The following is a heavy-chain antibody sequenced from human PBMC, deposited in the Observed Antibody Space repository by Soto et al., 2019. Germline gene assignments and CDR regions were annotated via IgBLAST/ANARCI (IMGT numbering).Heavy chain of an antibody. J-gene: IGHJ4*02. D-gene: IGHD2-21*02. CDR2: ISSSGYST. CDR3: AKGSVVVAAKFDS. CDR1: GFTVNNYA. V-gene: IGHV3-23*01. Sequence: GGSLRLSCAASGFTVNNYAMSWVRQAPGKGLEWVSPISSSGYSTYYADSVKGRFTISRDNSKNAVYLQMNNLRAEDTAVYYCAKGSVVVAAKFDSWGQGTLVTVSS.